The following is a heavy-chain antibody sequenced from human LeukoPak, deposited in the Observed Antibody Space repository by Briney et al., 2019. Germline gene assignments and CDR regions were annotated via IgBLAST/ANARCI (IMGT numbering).Heavy chain of an antibody. CDR2: INPDDGSP. D-gene: IGHD2-21*01. CDR3: LTIVETDLDAFDI. J-gene: IGHJ3*02. CDR1: GFTFSSYA. V-gene: IGHV3-74*01. Sequence: SGGSLRLSCAASGFTFSSYAMHWVRQAPGKGLVWVSRINPDDGSPSYADSVKGRFTISRDNAKSTLYLQMNSLRAEDTAVYYCLTIVETDLDAFDIWGQGTKVTVSS.